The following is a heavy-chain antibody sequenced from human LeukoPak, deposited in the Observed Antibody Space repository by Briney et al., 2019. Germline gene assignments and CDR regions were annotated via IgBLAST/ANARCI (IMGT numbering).Heavy chain of an antibody. CDR1: GGSFSGYY. CDR3: ARGYDAFDI. CDR2: INHSGGT. V-gene: IGHV4-34*01. J-gene: IGHJ3*02. Sequence: SETLSLTCAVYGGSFSGYYWSWIRQPPGKGLEWIGEINHSGGTNYNPSLKSRVTISVDTSKNQFSLKLSSVTAADTAVYYCARGYDAFDIWGQGTMVTVSS.